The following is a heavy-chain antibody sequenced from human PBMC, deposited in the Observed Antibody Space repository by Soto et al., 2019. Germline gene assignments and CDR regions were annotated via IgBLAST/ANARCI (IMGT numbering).Heavy chain of an antibody. CDR1: GFTFSSYG. Sequence: GGSLRLSCAASGFTFSSYGMHWVRQAPGKGLEWVAVISYDGSNKYYADSVKGRFTISRDNSKNTLYLQMNSLRAEDTAVYYCAKDRLMYSSSWYISAPWFDPWGQGTLVTVSS. CDR3: AKDRLMYSSSWYISAPWFDP. V-gene: IGHV3-30*18. CDR2: ISYDGSNK. D-gene: IGHD6-13*01. J-gene: IGHJ5*02.